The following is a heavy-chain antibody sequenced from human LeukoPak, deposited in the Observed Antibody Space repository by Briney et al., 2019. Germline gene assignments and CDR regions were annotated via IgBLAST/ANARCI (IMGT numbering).Heavy chain of an antibody. Sequence: SETLSLTCTVSGGSISSGDYYWSWIRQPPGKGLEWIGYIYYSGSTYYNPSLKSRVTISVDTSKNQFSLKLSSVTAADTAVYYCARGGGSYSKNFDYWGQGTLVTVSS. CDR2: IYYSGST. CDR1: GGSISSGDYY. D-gene: IGHD1-26*01. CDR3: ARGGGSYSKNFDY. V-gene: IGHV4-30-4*01. J-gene: IGHJ4*02.